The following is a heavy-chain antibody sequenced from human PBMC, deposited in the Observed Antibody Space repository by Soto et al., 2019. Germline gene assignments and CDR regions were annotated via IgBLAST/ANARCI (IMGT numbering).Heavy chain of an antibody. J-gene: IGHJ4*02. D-gene: IGHD3-9*01. V-gene: IGHV1-18*01. Sequence: GASVKVSCKASGYTFTSYGISWVRQAPGQGLEWMGWISAYNGNTNYAQKLQGRVTMTTDTSTSTAYMELRSLRSDDTAVYYCARDYDILTGLAPFDYWGQGTLVTVS. CDR1: GYTFTSYG. CDR2: ISAYNGNT. CDR3: ARDYDILTGLAPFDY.